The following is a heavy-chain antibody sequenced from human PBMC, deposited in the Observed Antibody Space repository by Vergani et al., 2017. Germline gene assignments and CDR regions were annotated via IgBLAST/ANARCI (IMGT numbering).Heavy chain of an antibody. J-gene: IGHJ4*02. CDR3: ARGVEYSSSSGY. V-gene: IGHV3-21*01. CDR1: GFTFSSYI. D-gene: IGHD6-6*01. CDR2: ISSSSSYI. Sequence: EVQLVESGGGLVKPGGSLRLSCAASGFTFSSYIMNWVRQAPGKGLEWFSSISSSSSYIYYADSVKGRFTISRDNAKNSLYLQMNSLRAEDTAVYYCARGVEYSSSSGYWGQGTLVTVSS.